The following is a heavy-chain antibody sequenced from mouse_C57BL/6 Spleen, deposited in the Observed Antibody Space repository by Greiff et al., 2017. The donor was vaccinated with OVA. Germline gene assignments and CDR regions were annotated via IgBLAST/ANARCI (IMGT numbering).Heavy chain of an antibody. CDR3: ARRGYGGDAMDY. CDR1: GYTFTSYY. CDR2: IFPGSGST. J-gene: IGHJ4*01. V-gene: IGHV1-75*01. D-gene: IGHD2-2*01. Sequence: QVQLQQPGAELVKPGASVKMSCKASGYTFTSYYINWVKQRPGQGLEWIGWIFPGSGSTYYNEKFKGKATLTVDKSSSTAYMLLSSLTSEDSAVYFCARRGYGGDAMDYWGQGTSVTVSS.